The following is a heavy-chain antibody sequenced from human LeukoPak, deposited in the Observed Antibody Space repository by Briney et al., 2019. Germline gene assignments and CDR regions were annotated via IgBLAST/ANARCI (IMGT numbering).Heavy chain of an antibody. CDR3: ARDWGGWNQAY. V-gene: IGHV7-4-1*02. CDR1: GHTVTSYA. CDR2: INTNTCNP. D-gene: IGHD1-14*01. Sequence: GASVNVSFKASGHTVTSYAINWVRQAPGQGREGMGWINTNTCNPTYSQGFTGRVVFSLDNSVSTAYLQISSLEAEDIAEYYCARDWGGWNQAYWGQGTLVTVSS. J-gene: IGHJ4*02.